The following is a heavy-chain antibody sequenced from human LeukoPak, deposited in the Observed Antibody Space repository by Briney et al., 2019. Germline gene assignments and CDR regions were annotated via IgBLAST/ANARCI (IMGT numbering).Heavy chain of an antibody. CDR1: GFTFSNYA. V-gene: IGHV3-23*01. CDR2: ITISGGGT. CDR3: ATTLGDYTNFDY. D-gene: IGHD4-11*01. J-gene: IGHJ4*02. Sequence: PGGSLRLSCAASGFTFSNYAMTWVRQPPGKGLEWVSAITISGGGTYYADSVKGRFTISRDNSKNTLYLQMNSLRAEDTAVYYCATTLGDYTNFDYWGQGTLVTVSS.